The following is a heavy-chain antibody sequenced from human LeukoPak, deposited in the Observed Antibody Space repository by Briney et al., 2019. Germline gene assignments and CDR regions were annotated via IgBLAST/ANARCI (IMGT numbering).Heavy chain of an antibody. CDR1: GFTFDDYG. CDR3: ARAYSYGYGYFDH. J-gene: IGHJ4*02. CDR2: INWNGDTT. D-gene: IGHD5-18*01. Sequence: GGSLRLSCVASGFTFDDYGMSWVRQVPEKGLEWVSGINWNGDTTTYGHSVKGRFTISRDNAKKSLYLQMNSLRAEDTAFYYCARAYSYGYGYFDHWGQGTLVTVSS. V-gene: IGHV3-20*04.